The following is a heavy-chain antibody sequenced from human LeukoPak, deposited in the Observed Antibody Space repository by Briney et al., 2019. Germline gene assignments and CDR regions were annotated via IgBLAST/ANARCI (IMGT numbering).Heavy chain of an antibody. Sequence: PGGSLRLSCAASGLTFSSYAMSWVRQAPGKGLEWVSAISVSGGSTYYADSVKGRFTISRDNSKNTLYLQMSSLRAEDTALYYCVREAPIAVAGTIYFYFYMDVWGKGTTVTVSS. V-gene: IGHV3-23*01. CDR3: VREAPIAVAGTIYFYFYMDV. CDR2: ISVSGGST. D-gene: IGHD6-19*01. CDR1: GLTFSSYA. J-gene: IGHJ6*03.